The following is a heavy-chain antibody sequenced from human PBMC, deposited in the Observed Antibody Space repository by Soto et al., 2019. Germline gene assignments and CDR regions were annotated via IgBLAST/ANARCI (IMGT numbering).Heavy chain of an antibody. CDR2: IYYSGST. CDR3: ARGGNVVPAAMRRAFDI. CDR1: GGSISSYY. Sequence: SETLSLTCTVSGGSISSYYWSWIRQPPGKGLEWIGYIYYSGSTNYNPSLKSRVTISVDTSKNQFSLKLSSVTAADTAVYYCARGGNVVPAAMRRAFDIWGQGTMVTVSS. J-gene: IGHJ3*02. D-gene: IGHD2-2*01. V-gene: IGHV4-59*01.